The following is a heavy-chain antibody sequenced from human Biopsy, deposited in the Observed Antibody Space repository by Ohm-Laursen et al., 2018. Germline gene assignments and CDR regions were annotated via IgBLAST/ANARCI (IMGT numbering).Heavy chain of an antibody. D-gene: IGHD2/OR15-2a*01. J-gene: IGHJ5*02. CDR3: ARAVRYRLLSDP. Sequence: GSSVKVSCKPSGYTFTSYEINWVRQATGQGLEWMGWMNPISGNTGYAHKFRGRVTMTSDSSISTAYLEVSSLTFEDTAVYYCARAVRYRLLSDPWGQGTLVTVSS. V-gene: IGHV1-8*01. CDR2: MNPISGNT. CDR1: GYTFTSYE.